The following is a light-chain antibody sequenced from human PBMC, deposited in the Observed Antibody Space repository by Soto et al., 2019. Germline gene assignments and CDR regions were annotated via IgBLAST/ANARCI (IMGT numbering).Light chain of an antibody. CDR2: EVT. CDR1: SSDVGGYNY. Sequence: QSVLTQPPSASGSPGQSVTISCTGTSSDVGGYNYVSWYQQHPGKAPKLIIYEVTTRPSGVPDRFSGSKSGNTASLTVSELQADDEADYYCSSYAGSNNLFGGGTQLTVL. CDR3: SSYAGSNNL. J-gene: IGLJ2*01. V-gene: IGLV2-8*01.